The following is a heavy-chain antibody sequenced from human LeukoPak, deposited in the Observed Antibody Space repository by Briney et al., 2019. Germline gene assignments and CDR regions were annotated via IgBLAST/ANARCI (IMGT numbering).Heavy chain of an antibody. V-gene: IGHV4-38-2*02. CDR1: GYSISSGYY. CDR3: ARVSPLNEFDY. D-gene: IGHD1-1*01. Sequence: SETLSLTCTVSGYSISSGYYWGWIRQPPGKGLEWIGSIYHSGSTYYNPSLKSRVTISVDTSKNQFSLKLSSVTAADTAVYYCARVSPLNEFDYWGQGTLVTVSS. CDR2: IYHSGST. J-gene: IGHJ4*02.